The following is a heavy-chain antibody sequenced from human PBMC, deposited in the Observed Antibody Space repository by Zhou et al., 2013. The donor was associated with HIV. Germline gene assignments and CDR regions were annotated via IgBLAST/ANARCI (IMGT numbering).Heavy chain of an antibody. J-gene: IGHJ6*02. CDR3: ARGVYGSGNYNYGMDV. CDR1: GGTFSSYA. D-gene: IGHD3-10*01. V-gene: IGHV1-69*05. CDR2: IIPIFGTA. Sequence: QVQLVQSGAEVKKPGSSVKVSCKASGGTFSSYAISWVRQAPGQGLEWMGGIIPIFGTANYAQKFLGRVTITTDESATTAYMELSSLRSEDTAVYYCARGVYGSGNYNYGMDVWGQGTTVTVSS.